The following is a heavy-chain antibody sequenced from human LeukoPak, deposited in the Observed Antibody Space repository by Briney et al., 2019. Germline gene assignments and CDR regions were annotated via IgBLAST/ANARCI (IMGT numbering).Heavy chain of an antibody. D-gene: IGHD6-19*01. CDR1: GFTFSSYG. J-gene: IGHJ4*02. V-gene: IGHV3-33*06. CDR3: AKESLPKTLDSSGWYFDY. CDR2: IWYDGSNK. Sequence: GGSLRLSCAASGFTFSSYGMHWVRQAPGKGLEWVAVIWYDGSNKYYADSVKGRFTISRDNSKNTLYLQMNSLRAEDTAVYYCAKESLPKTLDSSGWYFDYWGQGTLVTVSS.